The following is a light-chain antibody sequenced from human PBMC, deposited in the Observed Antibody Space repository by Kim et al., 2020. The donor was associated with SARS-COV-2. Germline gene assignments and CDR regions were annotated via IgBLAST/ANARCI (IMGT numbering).Light chain of an antibody. V-gene: IGLV3-19*01. Sequence: ALGQTVRITCQGDSRRSYYASWYQQKPGQAPVLVIYGKNNRPSGIPDRFSGSSSGNTASLTITGAQAEDEGEYYCNSRDSSGNLMVFGGGTQLTVL. J-gene: IGLJ2*01. CDR3: NSRDSSGNLMV. CDR2: GKN. CDR1: SRRSYY.